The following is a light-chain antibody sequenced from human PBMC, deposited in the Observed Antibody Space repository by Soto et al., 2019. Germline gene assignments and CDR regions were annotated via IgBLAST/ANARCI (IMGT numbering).Light chain of an antibody. J-gene: IGKJ3*01. CDR2: DAS. CDR3: QQRSNPFT. V-gene: IGKV3-11*01. CDR1: QSVSIS. Sequence: IVITQSPSTLSVSPGEGATISCRASQSVSISLAWYQHKPGQARRLRIYDASSWETGIPARFSGSGSGTDFTLTISSLEPEDFAVYYCQQRSNPFTFGPGTKVDIK.